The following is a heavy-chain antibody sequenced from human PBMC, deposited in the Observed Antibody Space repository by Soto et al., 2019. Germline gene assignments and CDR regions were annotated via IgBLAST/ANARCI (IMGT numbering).Heavy chain of an antibody. CDR1: GGSISSGGYS. V-gene: IGHV4-30-2*01. Sequence: PSETLSLTCAVSGGSISSGGYSWSWIRQPPGKGLEWIGYIYHSGSTYYNPSLKSRVTISVDRSKNQFSLKLSSVTAADTAVYYCARGYGDFDYWGQGTLVTVS. CDR2: IYHSGST. D-gene: IGHD4-17*01. J-gene: IGHJ4*02. CDR3: ARGYGDFDY.